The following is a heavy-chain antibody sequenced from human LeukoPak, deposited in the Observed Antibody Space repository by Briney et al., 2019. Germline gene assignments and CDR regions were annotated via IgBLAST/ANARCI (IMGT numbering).Heavy chain of an antibody. V-gene: IGHV3-74*01. CDR2: ISSDGSST. Sequence: GGSLRLSCAASGFTFSSYWMHWVREVPGKGLMWVSRISSDGSSTRYADSVKGRFTISRDNAKNTLYLQMNSLRAEDTAVYYCARVGCSGGGCYQGLYYYYGMDVWGQGTTVTVSS. CDR3: ARVGCSGGGCYQGLYYYYGMDV. J-gene: IGHJ6*02. D-gene: IGHD2-15*01. CDR1: GFTFSSYW.